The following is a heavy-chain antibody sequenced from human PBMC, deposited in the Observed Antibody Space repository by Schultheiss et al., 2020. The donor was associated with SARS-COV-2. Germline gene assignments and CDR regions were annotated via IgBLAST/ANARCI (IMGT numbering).Heavy chain of an antibody. CDR1: GGSISSYY. CDR2: IYYSGST. CDR3: ATDTGIVGAADAFDL. V-gene: IGHV4-59*01. Sequence: SEPLSLTCTVSGGSISSYYWSWIRQPPGKGLEWIGYIYYSGSTNYNPSLKSRVTISVDTSKNQFSLKLSSVTAADTAVYYCATDTGIVGAADAFDLWGQGTMVTVSS. J-gene: IGHJ3*01. D-gene: IGHD1-26*01.